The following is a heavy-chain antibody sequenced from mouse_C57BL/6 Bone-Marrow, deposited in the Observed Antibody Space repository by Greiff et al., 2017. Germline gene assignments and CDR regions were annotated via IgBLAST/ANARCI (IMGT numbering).Heavy chain of an antibody. CDR1: GYTFPDYN. J-gene: IGHJ4*01. D-gene: IGHD1-1*01. Sequence: EVQLQPSGPELVKPGASVKIPCKASGYTFPDYNMDWVKQSHGKSLEWIGDINPNNGGTIYNQKFKGKATLTVDKSSSTAYMELRSLTSEDTAVYYCARFGYYGRGAMDYWGQGTSVTVSS. CDR3: ARFGYYGRGAMDY. V-gene: IGHV1-18*01. CDR2: INPNNGGT.